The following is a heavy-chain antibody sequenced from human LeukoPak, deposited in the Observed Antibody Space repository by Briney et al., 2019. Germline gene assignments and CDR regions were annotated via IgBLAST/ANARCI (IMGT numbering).Heavy chain of an antibody. CDR2: IYTSGTT. V-gene: IGHV4-4*07. Sequence: SETLSLTCTVSGEYISKYYWSWIRQPAGKGLEWIGRIYTSGTTDYNPSLESRVTMSIDTSNNYFSLKLSSVTAADTAVYYCARETNWTFDYWGQGTLVTVSS. CDR3: ARETNWTFDY. D-gene: IGHD1-20*01. J-gene: IGHJ4*02. CDR1: GEYISKYY.